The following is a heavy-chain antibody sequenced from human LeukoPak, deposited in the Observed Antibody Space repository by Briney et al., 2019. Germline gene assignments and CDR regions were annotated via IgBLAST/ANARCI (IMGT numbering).Heavy chain of an antibody. CDR1: GFTVSSNY. J-gene: IGHJ4*02. Sequence: GGSLRLSCAASGFTVSSNYMSWVRQAPGKGLEWVAVIWNDGSKKHYADSVKGRFTISSDSSKNTLYLQLNSLRVEDTAVYYCAKDVAKYYYDSSGYHYFDYWGQGTLVTVSS. D-gene: IGHD3-22*01. V-gene: IGHV3-33*06. CDR2: IWNDGSKK. CDR3: AKDVAKYYYDSSGYHYFDY.